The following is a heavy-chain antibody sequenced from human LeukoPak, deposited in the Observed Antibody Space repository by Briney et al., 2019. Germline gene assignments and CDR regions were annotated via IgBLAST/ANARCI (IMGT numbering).Heavy chain of an antibody. Sequence: GRSLRLSCAASGFTFDDYAMHWVRRAPGKGLEWVSGISWNSGSIGYADSVKGRFTISRDNAKNSLYLQMNSLRAEDTALYYCAKGYSSGWHRRPGYFDYWGQGTLVTVSS. CDR2: ISWNSGSI. J-gene: IGHJ4*02. V-gene: IGHV3-9*01. CDR3: AKGYSSGWHRRPGYFDY. CDR1: GFTFDDYA. D-gene: IGHD6-19*01.